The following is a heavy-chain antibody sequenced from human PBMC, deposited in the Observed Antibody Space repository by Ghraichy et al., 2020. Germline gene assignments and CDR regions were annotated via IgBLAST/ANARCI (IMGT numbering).Heavy chain of an antibody. CDR2: ISGSGGST. V-gene: IGHV3-23*01. D-gene: IGHD3-22*01. CDR3: ATASLDYYDSSGYNWYFDL. CDR1: GFTFSSYA. Sequence: GESLNISCAASGFTFSSYAMSWVRQAPGKGLEWVSAISGSGGSTYYADSVKGRFTISRDNSKNTLYLQMNSLRAEDTAVYYCATASLDYYDSSGYNWYFDLWGRGTLVTVSS. J-gene: IGHJ2*01.